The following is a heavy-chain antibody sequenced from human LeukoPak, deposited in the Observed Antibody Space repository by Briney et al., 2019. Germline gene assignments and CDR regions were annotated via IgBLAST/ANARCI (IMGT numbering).Heavy chain of an antibody. CDR2: IYYSGST. J-gene: IGHJ3*02. V-gene: IGHV4-39*01. D-gene: IGHD6-19*01. CDR1: GGSISSSSYY. CDR3: ARPYSGWLVQSEAFDI. Sequence: SETRSLTCTVSGGSISSSSYYWGWIRPPPVKGREWIGSIYYSGSTYYNPSLKSRATISADTSKNQFSLKLSSVTAADTAVYYCARPYSGWLVQSEAFDIWGQGTMVTVSS.